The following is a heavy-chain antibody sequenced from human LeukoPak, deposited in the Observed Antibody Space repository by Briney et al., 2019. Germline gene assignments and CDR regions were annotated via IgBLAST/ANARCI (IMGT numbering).Heavy chain of an antibody. D-gene: IGHD3-3*01. CDR1: GFTFSSYA. Sequence: PGGSLRLSCAASGFTFSSYAMHWVRQAPGKGLEYVSAISSNGGSTYYANSVKGRFTISRDNSKNTLYLQMGSLRAEDMAVYYCARGCDFWSGYCSHSDYWGQGTLVTVSS. CDR2: ISSNGGST. J-gene: IGHJ4*02. CDR3: ARGCDFWSGYCSHSDY. V-gene: IGHV3-64*01.